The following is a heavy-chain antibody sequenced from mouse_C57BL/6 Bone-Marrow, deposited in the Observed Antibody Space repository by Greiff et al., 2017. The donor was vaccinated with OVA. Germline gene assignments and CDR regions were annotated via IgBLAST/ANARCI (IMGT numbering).Heavy chain of an antibody. Sequence: QVQLQQSGAELARPGASVKMSCKASGYTFTSYTMHWVKQRPGQGLEWIGYINPSSGYTKYNQKFKDKATLTADKSSSTAYMQLSSLTSEDSAVYYCARDYYSNYVYARDYGGQGTSVTVSS. CDR1: GYTFTSYT. CDR3: ARDYYSNYVYARDY. CDR2: INPSSGYT. J-gene: IGHJ4*01. D-gene: IGHD2-5*01. V-gene: IGHV1-4*01.